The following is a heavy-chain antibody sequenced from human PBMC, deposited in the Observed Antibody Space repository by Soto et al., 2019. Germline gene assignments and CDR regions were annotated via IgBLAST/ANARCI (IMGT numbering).Heavy chain of an antibody. D-gene: IGHD6-6*01. J-gene: IGHJ6*02. CDR2: ISYDGSNK. CDR1: GFTCSSYG. CDR3: AKDHRSIEARSVYYYYYGMDV. Sequence: WGSLILSCAASGFTCSSYGMHWVRQAPGKGLEWVAVISYDGSNKYYADSVKGRFTISRDNSKNTLYLQMNSLRAEDTAVYYCAKDHRSIEARSVYYYYYGMDVWAQGTTVTVSS. V-gene: IGHV3-30*18.